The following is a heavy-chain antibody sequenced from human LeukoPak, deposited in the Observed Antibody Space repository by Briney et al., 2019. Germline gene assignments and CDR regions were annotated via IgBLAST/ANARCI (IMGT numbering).Heavy chain of an antibody. Sequence: SGPTLVNPTQTLTLTCTFSGFSLSTSGVSVGWIRQPPGKALEWLALIYWDDDKRYSPSLKNRLTITKDTSKNQVVLTMTNMDPVDTATYYCAHSLHGLSNYANFDYWGQGTLVTVSS. V-gene: IGHV2-5*02. CDR3: AHSLHGLSNYANFDY. J-gene: IGHJ4*02. CDR2: IYWDDDK. D-gene: IGHD4-11*01. CDR1: GFSLSTSGVS.